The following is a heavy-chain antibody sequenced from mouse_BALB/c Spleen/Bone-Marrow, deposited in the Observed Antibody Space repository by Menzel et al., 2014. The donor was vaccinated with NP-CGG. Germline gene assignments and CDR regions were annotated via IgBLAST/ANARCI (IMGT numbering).Heavy chain of an antibody. Sequence: QVQLKESGPELVRPGVSVKISCKGSGYTFTDYPMHWVKQSHAKSLEWIGVISIYSGNTNYNQNFKGKATMTVDKSSSTVYMELARLPSEESALFPCARGFLGYFGYLGPGPTLTVPS. D-gene: IGHD4-1*01. V-gene: IGHV1-67*01. CDR3: ARGFLGYFGY. J-gene: IGHJ2*01. CDR2: ISIYSGNT. CDR1: GYTFTDYP.